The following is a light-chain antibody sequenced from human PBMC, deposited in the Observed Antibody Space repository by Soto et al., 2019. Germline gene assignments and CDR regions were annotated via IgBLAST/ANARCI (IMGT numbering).Light chain of an antibody. CDR1: QSVSSSY. CDR3: QQFGSSSWT. V-gene: IGKV3-20*01. CDR2: GAS. J-gene: IGKJ1*01. Sequence: ESVLTQSPGTLSLSPGEKATLSCRASQSVSSSYLAWYQQKPGQAPRLLIYGASSMATGIRDRFSGSGSGTDCTLTVSRVEPEDFAVYYCQQFGSSSWTFGQGTKVDIK.